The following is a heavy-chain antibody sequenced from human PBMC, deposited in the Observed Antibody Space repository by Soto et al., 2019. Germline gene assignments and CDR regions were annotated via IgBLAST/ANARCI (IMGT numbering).Heavy chain of an antibody. D-gene: IGHD3-16*01. CDR3: ATKGGGDRILDY. J-gene: IGHJ4*02. CDR1: GFSLSASGVG. Sequence: QITLKESGPTLVKPTQTLTLTCTFSGFSLSASGVGVGWIRQPPGKALEWLAIIYWDDAKHYSPSLKSSLTITKDTSKNQVVLTMTNMDPVDTDTYYCATKGGGDRILDYWGQGTLVTVSS. V-gene: IGHV2-5*02. CDR2: IYWDDAK.